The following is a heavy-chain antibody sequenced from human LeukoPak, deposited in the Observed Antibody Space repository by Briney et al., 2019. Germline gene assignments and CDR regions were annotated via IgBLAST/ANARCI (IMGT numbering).Heavy chain of an antibody. CDR2: INHSGST. CDR1: GGSFSGYY. J-gene: IGHJ4*02. Sequence: SETLPLTCAVYGGSFSGYYWSWIRQPPGKGLEWIGEINHSGSTNYNPSLKSRVTISVDTSKNQFSLKLSSVTAADTAVYYCARLPITMIVHFDYWGQGTLVTVSS. D-gene: IGHD3-22*01. V-gene: IGHV4-34*01. CDR3: ARLPITMIVHFDY.